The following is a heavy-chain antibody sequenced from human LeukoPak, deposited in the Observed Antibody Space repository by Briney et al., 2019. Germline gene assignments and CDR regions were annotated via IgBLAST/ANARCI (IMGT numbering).Heavy chain of an antibody. CDR1: GGTFSSYA. J-gene: IGHJ4*02. V-gene: IGHV1-69*15. CDR3: AREPLGCGGDCHFDY. CDR2: IIPIYNPV. D-gene: IGHD2-21*02. Sequence: SVRVSCKTSGGTFSSYAFSWMRQAPGQGLEWVGRIIPIYNPVDYTQRFQGRVTITADESTNTVYLELSSLRYDDTAVYYCAREPLGCGGDCHFDYWGQGTLVTVSS.